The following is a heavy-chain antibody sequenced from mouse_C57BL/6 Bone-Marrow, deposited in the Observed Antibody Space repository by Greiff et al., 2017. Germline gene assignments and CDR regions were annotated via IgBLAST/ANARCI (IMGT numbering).Heavy chain of an antibody. D-gene: IGHD2-1*01. J-gene: IGHJ3*01. CDR2: INPGSGGT. CDR1: GYAFTNYL. CDR3: ARSDYGSGPAGFAY. V-gene: IGHV1-54*01. Sequence: QVQLQQSGAELVRPGTSVKVSCKASGYAFTNYLIEWVKQRPGQGLEWIGVINPGSGGTNYNEKFKGKATLTADKSSSTAYMQLSSLTSEVSAVYFCARSDYGSGPAGFAYWGQGTLVTVSA.